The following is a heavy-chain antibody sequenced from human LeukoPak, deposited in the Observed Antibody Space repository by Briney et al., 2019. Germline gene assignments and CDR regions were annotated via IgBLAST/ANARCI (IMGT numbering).Heavy chain of an antibody. CDR3: ARVGQLERRFDY. CDR2: INHSGST. Sequence: PSETLSLTCAVYGGSFSGYYWSWIRQPPGKGLEWIGEINHSGSTNYNPSLKSRVTISVDTSKNQFSLKLSSVTAADTAVHYCARVGQLERRFDYWGQGTLVTVSS. J-gene: IGHJ4*02. CDR1: GGSFSGYY. D-gene: IGHD1-1*01. V-gene: IGHV4-34*01.